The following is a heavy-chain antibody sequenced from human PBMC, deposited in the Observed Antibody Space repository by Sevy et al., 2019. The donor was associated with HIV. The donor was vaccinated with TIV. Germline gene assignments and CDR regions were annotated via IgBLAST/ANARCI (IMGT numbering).Heavy chain of an antibody. V-gene: IGHV3-23*01. CDR1: GFTFSSYA. CDR3: AREGCSRPHDY. J-gene: IGHJ4*02. CDR2: FSFGCGKI. D-gene: IGHD2-2*01. Sequence: GGSLRLSCAASGFTFSSYAMSWVRQPPGKGLEWVATFSFGCGKINYADSVKGRFTISRDNSKNTLFLQMNRLRAEDTAGYYGAREGCSRPHDYWGQGTLVTVSS.